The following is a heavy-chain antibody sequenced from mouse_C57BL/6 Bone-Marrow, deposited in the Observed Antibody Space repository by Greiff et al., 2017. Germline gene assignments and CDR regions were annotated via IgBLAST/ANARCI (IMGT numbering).Heavy chain of an antibody. CDR2: IDPETGGT. V-gene: IGHV1-15*01. CDR1: GYTFTDYE. D-gene: IGHD1-1*01. J-gene: IGHJ2*01. CDR3: TREYYGSSFFFDY. Sequence: QVQLQQSGAELVRPGASVTLSCKASGYTFTDYEMHWVKQTPVHGLEWIGAIDPETGGTAYNQKFKGKAILTADKSSSPAYMELRSLTSEDSAVYYCTREYYGSSFFFDYWGQGTTLTVSS.